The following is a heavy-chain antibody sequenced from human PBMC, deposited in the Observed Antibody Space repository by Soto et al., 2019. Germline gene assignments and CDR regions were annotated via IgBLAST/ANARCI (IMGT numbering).Heavy chain of an antibody. CDR2: INPNSGGT. Sequence: GASVKVSCKAAGYTFTGYYMHWVRQAPGQGLEWMGWINPNSGGTNYAQKFQGWVTMTRDTSISTAYMELSRLRSDDTAVYYCARSWDPLNWFDPWGQGTLVTVSS. CDR1: GYTFTGYY. J-gene: IGHJ5*02. V-gene: IGHV1-2*04. CDR3: ARSWDPLNWFDP. D-gene: IGHD1-26*01.